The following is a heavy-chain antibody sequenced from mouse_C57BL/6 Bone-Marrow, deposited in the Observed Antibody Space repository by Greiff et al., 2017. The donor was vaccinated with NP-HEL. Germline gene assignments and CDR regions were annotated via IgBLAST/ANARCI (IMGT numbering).Heavy chain of an antibody. CDR2: IYPGDGDT. V-gene: IGHV1-82*01. J-gene: IGHJ2*01. D-gene: IGHD2-3*01. CDR3: AIGGYYAFDY. Sequence: QVQLQQSGPELVKPGASVKISCKASGYAFSSSWMNWVKQRPGKGLEWIGRIYPGDGDTNYNGKFKGKATLTVDTSSSTAYMELHSLTSEDSAVYFCAIGGYYAFDYWGQGTTLTVSS. CDR1: GYAFSSSW.